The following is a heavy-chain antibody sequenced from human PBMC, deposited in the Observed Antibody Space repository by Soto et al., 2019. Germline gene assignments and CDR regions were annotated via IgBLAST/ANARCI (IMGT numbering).Heavy chain of an antibody. CDR1: GGSISSGGYY. CDR3: ASGPSSVYGMDV. V-gene: IGHV4-31*03. Sequence: SETLSLTCTVSGGSISSGGYYWSWIRQHPGKGLEWIGYIYYSGSTYYNPSLKGRVTISVDTSKNQFSLKLSSVTAADTAVYYCASGPSSVYGMDVWGQGTTVTISS. CDR2: IYYSGST. J-gene: IGHJ6*02.